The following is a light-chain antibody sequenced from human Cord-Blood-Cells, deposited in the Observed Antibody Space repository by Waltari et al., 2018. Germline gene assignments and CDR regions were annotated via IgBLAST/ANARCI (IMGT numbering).Light chain of an antibody. J-gene: IGKJ5*01. V-gene: IGKV1-5*03. CDR1: QSISSW. CDR3: QQYNSYPIT. Sequence: DIQMTQSPSTLSASVGDRVTITCRASQSISSWLAWYQQKPGKAPKLLIYKGSSLESGVPSRFSGSGSGTEFTRTISSLQPDDFATYYCQQYNSYPITFGQGTRLEIK. CDR2: KGS.